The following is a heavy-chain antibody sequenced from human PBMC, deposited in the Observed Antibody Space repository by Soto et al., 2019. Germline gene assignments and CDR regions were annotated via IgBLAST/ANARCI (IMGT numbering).Heavy chain of an antibody. Sequence: SVKVSCKDPGGTYDSYAMCWVRQAHEQGLEWMGGIIPIFGTANYAQKFQGRVTITADESTSTAYMELSSLRSEDTAVYYCARSLQLVEYYYYGMDVWGQGTTGTVSS. J-gene: IGHJ6*02. D-gene: IGHD6-6*01. CDR3: ARSLQLVEYYYYGMDV. CDR1: GGTYDSYA. CDR2: IIPIFGTA. V-gene: IGHV1-69*13.